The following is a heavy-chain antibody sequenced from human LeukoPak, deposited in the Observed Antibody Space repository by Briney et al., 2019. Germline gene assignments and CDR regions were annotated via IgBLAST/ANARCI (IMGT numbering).Heavy chain of an antibody. CDR2: IYTSGST. CDR3: ARGISSSRIYSYYYYYMDV. V-gene: IGHV4-4*07. CDR1: GGSISSYY. J-gene: IGHJ6*03. D-gene: IGHD6-13*01. Sequence: SETLSLTCTVSGGSISSYYWSWIRQPAGKGLEWIGRIYTSGSTNYNPSLKSRVTMSVDTSKNQFSLKLSSVTAADTAVYYCARGISSSRIYSYYYYYMDVWGKGTKVTVSS.